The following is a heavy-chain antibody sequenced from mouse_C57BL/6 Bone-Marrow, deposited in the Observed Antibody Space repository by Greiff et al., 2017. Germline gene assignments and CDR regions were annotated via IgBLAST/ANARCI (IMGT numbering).Heavy chain of an antibody. Sequence: DVKLVESGPGLVKPSQSLSLTCSVTGYSITSGYYWNWIRQFPGNKLEWMGYISYDGSNNYNPSLKNRISITRDTSKNQFFLKLNSVTTEDTATYYCASAFTTVVANAMDYWGQGTSVTVSS. CDR2: ISYDGSN. CDR3: ASAFTTVVANAMDY. V-gene: IGHV3-6*01. J-gene: IGHJ4*01. D-gene: IGHD1-1*01. CDR1: GYSITSGYY.